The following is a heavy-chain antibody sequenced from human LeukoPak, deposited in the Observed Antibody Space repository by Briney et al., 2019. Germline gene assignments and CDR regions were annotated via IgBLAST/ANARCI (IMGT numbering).Heavy chain of an antibody. V-gene: IGHV3-23*01. D-gene: IGHD3-22*01. CDR2: ISGSGGDT. J-gene: IGHJ4*02. CDR1: GFTFSSFA. CDR3: AKDTLLLLY. Sequence: PGGSLRLSCAASGFTFSSFAMTWVRQAPGKGLEWVSAISGSGGDTYYADSVKGRFTVSRDNAKNTLYLQMNSLSAEDTALYYCAKDTLLLLYWGQGALVTVSS.